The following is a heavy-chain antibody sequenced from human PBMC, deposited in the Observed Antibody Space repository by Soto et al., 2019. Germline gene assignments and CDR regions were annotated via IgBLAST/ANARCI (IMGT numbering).Heavy chain of an antibody. D-gene: IGHD5-18*01. CDR2: ISYDGKRE. CDR1: DFTFSAYA. J-gene: IGHJ4*02. V-gene: IGHV3-30*04. Sequence: QPGGSLRLSCAASDFTFSAYAMYWVRQTPGKGLEWLTVISYDGKREYYADSVKGRFTISRDNSKNTLYLQMNSLRPDDSAVYYCAKDSTAYSPDYYFDFWGLGTLVTVSS. CDR3: AKDSTAYSPDYYFDF.